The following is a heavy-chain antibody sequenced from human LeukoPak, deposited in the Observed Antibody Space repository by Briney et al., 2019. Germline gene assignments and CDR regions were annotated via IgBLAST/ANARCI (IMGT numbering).Heavy chain of an antibody. D-gene: IGHD1-20*01. CDR3: VSDNWNNFGY. V-gene: IGHV3-30*02. Sequence: PGGSLRLSCAASGLTFSTYGMHWVRQAPGKGLEWVAFIRYDGSNKYYADSVKGRFTISRDNAENSLYLQMNSLRVEGTAVYYCVSDNWNNFGYWGQGTLVTVSS. J-gene: IGHJ4*02. CDR2: IRYDGSNK. CDR1: GLTFSTYG.